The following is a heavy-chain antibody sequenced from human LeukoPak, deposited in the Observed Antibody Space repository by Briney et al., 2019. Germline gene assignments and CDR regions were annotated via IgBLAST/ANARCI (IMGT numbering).Heavy chain of an antibody. CDR1: GGSISSGGYS. Sequence: PSETLSLTCAVSGGSISSGGYSWSWIRQPPGKGLEWIGYIYHSGSTYYNPSLKSRVTISVDTSKNQFSLKLSSVTAADTAVYYCALLWFGESPQPQYYYYGMDVWGQGTTVTVSS. D-gene: IGHD3-10*01. J-gene: IGHJ6*02. CDR3: ALLWFGESPQPQYYYYGMDV. V-gene: IGHV4-30-2*02. CDR2: IYHSGST.